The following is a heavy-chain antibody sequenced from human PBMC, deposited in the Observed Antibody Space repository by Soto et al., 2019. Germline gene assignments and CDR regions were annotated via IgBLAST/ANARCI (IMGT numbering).Heavy chain of an antibody. D-gene: IGHD2-2*01. Sequence: SETLSLTWTVSGASISTYYWSWIRQPPGKGLEWIGYIYHSGNTNYNPSLKSRVTFSLDTSKNQFSLKLSSVTAADTAVYYCARVPDYWGQGILVTVSS. J-gene: IGHJ4*02. CDR2: IYHSGNT. CDR1: GASISTYY. CDR3: ARVPDY. V-gene: IGHV4-59*12.